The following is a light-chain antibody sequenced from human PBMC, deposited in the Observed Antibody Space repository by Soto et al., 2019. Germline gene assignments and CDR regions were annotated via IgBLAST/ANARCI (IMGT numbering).Light chain of an antibody. Sequence: ETLMTQSPATLSVSPGERVTLSCRASQSVSLNLAWYQQKPGQAPRLLIYGASTRVIGIPDRFTGSGSGTEFTLSITNLQSEDFALYYCHQYNDWPPITFGQGTRLEIK. V-gene: IGKV3-15*01. CDR1: QSVSLN. CDR3: HQYNDWPPIT. CDR2: GAS. J-gene: IGKJ5*01.